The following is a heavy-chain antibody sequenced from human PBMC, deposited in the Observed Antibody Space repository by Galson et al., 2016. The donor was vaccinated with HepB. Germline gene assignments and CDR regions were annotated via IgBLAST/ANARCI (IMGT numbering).Heavy chain of an antibody. Sequence: QSGAEVEKPGESLMISCKASGYSFPSYWISWVRQMPGKGLEWMGRIDPRDSYTNYSPSFQGHVTISADKSVSTAYLQWSSLTASDTAIYYCARHLWGSDSFDVWGQGTMLSVSS. D-gene: IGHD3-22*01. V-gene: IGHV5-10-1*01. CDR3: ARHLWGSDSFDV. CDR1: GYSFPSYW. CDR2: IDPRDSYT. J-gene: IGHJ3*01.